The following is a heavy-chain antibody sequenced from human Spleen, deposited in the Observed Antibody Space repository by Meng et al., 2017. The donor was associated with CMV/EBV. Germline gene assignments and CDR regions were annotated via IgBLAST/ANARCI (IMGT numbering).Heavy chain of an antibody. CDR3: AKTEDGMDV. J-gene: IGHJ6*02. CDR1: GFTFSSYG. CDR2: IWYDGSNK. Sequence: GESRKISCAASGFTFSSYGMHWVRQAPGKGLEWVAVIWYDGSNKYYADSVKGRFTISRDNSKNTLYLQMNSLRAEDTAVYYCAKTEDGMDVWGQGTTVTVSS. V-gene: IGHV3-33*06.